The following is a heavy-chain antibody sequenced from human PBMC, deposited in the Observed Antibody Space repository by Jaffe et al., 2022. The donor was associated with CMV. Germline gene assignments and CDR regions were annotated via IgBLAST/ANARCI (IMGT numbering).Heavy chain of an antibody. CDR2: IWYDGSNK. CDR3: ARVRLSGSYFDY. V-gene: IGHV3-33*08. D-gene: IGHD1-26*01. CDR1: GFTFSSYG. Sequence: QVQLVESGGGVVQPGRSLRLSCAASGFTFSSYGMHWVRQAPGKGLEWVAVIWYDGSNKYYADSVKGRFTISRDNSKNTLYLQMNSLRAEDTAVYYCARVRLSGSYFDYWGQGTLVTVSS. J-gene: IGHJ4*02.